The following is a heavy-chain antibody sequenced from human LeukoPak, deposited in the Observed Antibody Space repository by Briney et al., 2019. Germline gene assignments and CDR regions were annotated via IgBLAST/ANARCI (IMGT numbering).Heavy chain of an antibody. CDR1: GGSISSGSYY. CDR2: IYTSGST. V-gene: IGHV4-61*02. Sequence: KPSQTLSLTCTVSGGSISSGSYYWSWIRQPAGKGLEWIGRIYTSGSTNYNPSLKSRVTISVDTSKNQFSLKLSSVTAADTAVYYCARHDTTLRLGPYDAFDIWGQGTMVTVSS. D-gene: IGHD3-16*01. CDR3: ARHDTTLRLGPYDAFDI. J-gene: IGHJ3*02.